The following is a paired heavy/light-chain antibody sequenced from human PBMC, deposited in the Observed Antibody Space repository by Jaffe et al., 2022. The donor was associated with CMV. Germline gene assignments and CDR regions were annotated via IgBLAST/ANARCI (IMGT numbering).Light chain of an antibody. CDR1: SSNIGNNY. CDR2: ENN. Sequence: QSVLTQPPSVSAAPGQKVTISCSGSSSNIGNNYVSWYQQLPGTAPKLLIYENNKRPSGIPDRFSGSKSGTSATLGITGLQTGDEADYYCATWDRSLRGVFGGGTKLTVL. CDR3: ATWDRSLRGV. V-gene: IGLV1-51*02. J-gene: IGLJ3*02.
Heavy chain of an antibody. V-gene: IGHV3-23*01. Sequence: EVQLLESGGGLVQPGGSLRLSCAASGFTFSSYAMNWVRQAPGKGLEWVSVISGSGGSTYYADSVKGRFTISRDNSKNTLYLQMNSLRAEDTAVYYCAKDEAHDYGGNYLYKYYYGMDVWGQGTTVTVSS. CDR1: GFTFSSYA. CDR2: ISGSGGST. CDR3: AKDEAHDYGGNYLYKYYYGMDV. D-gene: IGHD4-17*01. J-gene: IGHJ6*02.